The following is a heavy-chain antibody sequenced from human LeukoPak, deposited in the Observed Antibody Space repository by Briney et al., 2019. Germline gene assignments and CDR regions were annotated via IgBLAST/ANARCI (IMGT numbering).Heavy chain of an antibody. J-gene: IGHJ4*02. CDR3: ARHSVGATGIDY. D-gene: IGHD1-26*01. CDR1: GYSFTTYW. V-gene: IGHV5-51*01. Sequence: GESLKISCEASGYSFTTYWIGWVRQMPGKGLEWMGIIYPGDSDTRYSPSFRGQVTISADRSITTAYLQWSSLKASDTAMYYCARHSVGATGIDYWGQGTLATVS. CDR2: IYPGDSDT.